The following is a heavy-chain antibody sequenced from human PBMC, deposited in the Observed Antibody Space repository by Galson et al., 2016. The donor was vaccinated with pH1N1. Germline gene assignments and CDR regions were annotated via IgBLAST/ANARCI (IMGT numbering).Heavy chain of an antibody. Sequence: PALVKPTQTLTLTCTFSGFSLSSSGMCVSWIRQPPGKALEWLALIDWDDDKYYSTSLKTRLTISKDTSKNQVILTMTNMDPVYTATYYCARFHYGDYVKFFDYLAQGTLVTVSS. V-gene: IGHV2-70*01. CDR3: ARFHYGDYVKFFDY. CDR1: GFSLSSSGMC. J-gene: IGHJ4*02. D-gene: IGHD4-17*01. CDR2: IDWDDDK.